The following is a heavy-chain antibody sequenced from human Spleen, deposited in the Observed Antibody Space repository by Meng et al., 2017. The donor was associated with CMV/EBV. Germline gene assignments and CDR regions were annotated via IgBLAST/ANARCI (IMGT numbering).Heavy chain of an antibody. D-gene: IGHD2-2*01. J-gene: IGHJ1*01. Sequence: GGSLRLSCKGSGYSFTSYWIGWVRQMPGKGLEWMGIIYPGDSDTRYSPSFQGQVTISADKSISTAYLQWSSLKASDTAMYYCARLIACSSTSCYPSALNQYFQHWGQGTLVTVSS. CDR1: GYSFTSYW. V-gene: IGHV5-51*01. CDR2: IYPGDSDT. CDR3: ARLIACSSTSCYPSALNQYFQH.